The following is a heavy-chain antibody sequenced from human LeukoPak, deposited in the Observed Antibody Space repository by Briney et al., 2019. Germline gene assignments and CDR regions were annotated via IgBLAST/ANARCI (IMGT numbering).Heavy chain of an antibody. J-gene: IGHJ6*03. Sequence: SQTLSLTCTVSGGSISSGSYYWSWIRQSAGKGLEWIGRIYITGSTTYNPSLKSRVTMSLDTSKNQFSLKLSSVTAADTAVYYCARGYCSGGSCYSYYYYNYMDVWGKGTTVTVSS. V-gene: IGHV4-61*02. CDR2: IYITGST. CDR3: ARGYCSGGSCYSYYYYNYMDV. D-gene: IGHD2-15*01. CDR1: GGSISSGSYY.